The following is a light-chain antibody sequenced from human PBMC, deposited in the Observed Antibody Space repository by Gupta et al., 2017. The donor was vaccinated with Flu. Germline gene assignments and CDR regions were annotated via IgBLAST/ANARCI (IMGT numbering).Light chain of an antibody. V-gene: IGLV2-8*01. CDR3: SSYAGSNNYV. CDR2: EVT. J-gene: IGLJ1*01. CDR1: SSDVGGYKY. Sequence: TSSDVGGYKYVSWYQQHPGKAPKLMIYEVTKRPSGVPDRFSGSKSGNTASLTVSGLQAEDEADYYCSSYAGSNNYVFGTGTKVTVL.